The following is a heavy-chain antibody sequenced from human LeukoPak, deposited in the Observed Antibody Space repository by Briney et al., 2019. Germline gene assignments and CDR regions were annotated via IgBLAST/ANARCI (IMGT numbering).Heavy chain of an antibody. CDR2: INHSGST. V-gene: IGHV4-34*01. Sequence: SETLSLTCAVYGGSFSGYYWSGIRQPPGRGLEWIGEINHSGSTNYNPSLKSRVTISVDTSKNQFSLKLSSVTAADTAVYYCARFSSSWYGPSDYWGQGTLVTVSS. CDR3: ARFSSSWYGPSDY. CDR1: GGSFSGYY. J-gene: IGHJ4*02. D-gene: IGHD6-13*01.